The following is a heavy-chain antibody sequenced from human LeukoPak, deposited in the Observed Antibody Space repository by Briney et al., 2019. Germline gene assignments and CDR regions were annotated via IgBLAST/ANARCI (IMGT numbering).Heavy chain of an antibody. CDR2: ISGSGGGT. Sequence: GGSLRLSCAASGFTFSSYAMSWVRQAPGKGLKWVSAISGSGGGTYYADSVKGRFTIPRDNSKNTLYLQMNSLRAEDTALYYCAKDTWQFAPDYYYYMDVWGKGTTVTVSS. CDR3: AKDTWQFAPDYYYYMDV. D-gene: IGHD2-21*01. CDR1: GFTFSSYA. V-gene: IGHV3-23*01. J-gene: IGHJ6*03.